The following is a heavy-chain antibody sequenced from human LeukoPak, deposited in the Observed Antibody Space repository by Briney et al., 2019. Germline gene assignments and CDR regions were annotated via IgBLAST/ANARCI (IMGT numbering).Heavy chain of an antibody. V-gene: IGHV5-51*01. CDR3: ARTATAAVGSAFDI. D-gene: IGHD2-15*01. J-gene: IGHJ3*02. CDR1: GYNFTIYR. Sequence: GESLKISCEGSGYNFTIYRIAWVRQMPGKGLECMGIISPGDSAPTYSPSFRGQVTISVDKSINTAYLQWSSLKASDTAMYYCARTATAAVGSAFDIWGQGTMVTVSS. CDR2: ISPGDSAP.